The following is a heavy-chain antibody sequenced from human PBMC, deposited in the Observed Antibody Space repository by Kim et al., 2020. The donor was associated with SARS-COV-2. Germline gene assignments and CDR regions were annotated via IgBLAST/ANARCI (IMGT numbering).Heavy chain of an antibody. Sequence: GGSLRLSCAASGFTFSSYSMNWVRQAPGKGLEWVSSISSSSSYIYYADSVKGRFTISRDNAKNSLYLQMNSLRAEDTAVYYCASLSRGATHLFDYWGQGTLVTVSS. V-gene: IGHV3-21*01. CDR3: ASLSRGATHLFDY. CDR2: ISSSSSYI. J-gene: IGHJ4*02. D-gene: IGHD1-26*01. CDR1: GFTFSSYS.